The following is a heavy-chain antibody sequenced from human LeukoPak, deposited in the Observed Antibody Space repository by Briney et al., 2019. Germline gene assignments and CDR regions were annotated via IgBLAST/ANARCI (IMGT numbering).Heavy chain of an antibody. CDR1: GFTFSSYA. Sequence: GRSLRLSCAASGFTFSSYAMHWVRQAPGKGLEWVAVISYDGSNKYYADSVKGRFTISRDSSKNTLYLQMNSLRAEDTAVYYCARDDGYGDYIGSYFDYWGQGTLVTVSS. V-gene: IGHV3-30*04. J-gene: IGHJ4*02. CDR3: ARDDGYGDYIGSYFDY. CDR2: ISYDGSNK. D-gene: IGHD4-17*01.